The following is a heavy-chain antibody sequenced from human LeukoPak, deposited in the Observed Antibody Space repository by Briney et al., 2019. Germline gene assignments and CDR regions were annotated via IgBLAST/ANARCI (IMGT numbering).Heavy chain of an antibody. CDR3: ARCVGDCSGFDY. CDR2: IYYSGNP. D-gene: IGHD2-21*02. CDR1: GGSISSSGYY. J-gene: IGHJ4*01. V-gene: IGHV4-39*07. Sequence: SETLSLTCTVSGGSISSSGYYWGWIRQPPGKGLEWIGNIYYSGNPYYNPFLKSRLSISIDTSKNQFSLKLSSVTAADTAVYYCARCVGDCSGFDYWGQGTLVTVSS.